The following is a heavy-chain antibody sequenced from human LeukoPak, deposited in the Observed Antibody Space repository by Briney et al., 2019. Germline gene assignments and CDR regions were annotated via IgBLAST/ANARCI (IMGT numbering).Heavy chain of an antibody. V-gene: IGHV1-8*01. CDR2: MNPYSGNT. J-gene: IGHJ4*02. D-gene: IGHD1-1*01. CDR3: GNGRREHRTRNCSYYFDY. Sequence: GASVKVSCKASGYTFTNYDINWVRQATGQGLEWMGWMNPYSGNTGYAQKFQGRVTMTRNTSISTAYMELSGLRSEDTAVYYCGNGRREHRTRNCSYYFDYWGQGTLVTVSS. CDR1: GYTFTNYD.